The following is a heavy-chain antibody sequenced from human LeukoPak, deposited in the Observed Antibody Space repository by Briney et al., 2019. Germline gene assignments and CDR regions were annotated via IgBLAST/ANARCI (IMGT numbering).Heavy chain of an antibody. J-gene: IGHJ4*02. V-gene: IGHV3-23*01. CDR2: ISGMGGST. Sequence: GGSRRPSWPPSGSTFSSYAMSWVRQAPGKGLEWVSAISGMGGSTYYADSVKGRFTISRDNSKNTLYLQMNSLRAEDTAVYYCAKRDFWSGYAAEYWGQGTLVTVSS. CDR1: GSTFSSYA. CDR3: AKRDFWSGYAAEY. D-gene: IGHD3-3*01.